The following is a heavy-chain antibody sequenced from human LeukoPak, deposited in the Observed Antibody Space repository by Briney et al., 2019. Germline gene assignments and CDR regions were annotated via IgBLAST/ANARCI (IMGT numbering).Heavy chain of an antibody. Sequence: GGSLRLSCAASGFTFRTYGMSWVRQPPGKGLEWVSAISCSGFGTYYADSMKGRFTISRDNSKNTLYLQMNSLRTEDTALYYCAQDIRPGWTGSWIDHWGQGTLVTVSS. CDR3: AQDIRPGWTGSWIDH. CDR1: GFTFRTYG. V-gene: IGHV3-23*01. J-gene: IGHJ4*02. CDR2: ISCSGFGT. D-gene: IGHD1-26*01.